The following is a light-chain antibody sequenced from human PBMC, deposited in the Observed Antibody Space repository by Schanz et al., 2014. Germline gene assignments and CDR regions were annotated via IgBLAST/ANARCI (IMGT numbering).Light chain of an antibody. CDR1: QSVSSNY. V-gene: IGKV3-20*01. J-gene: IGKJ1*01. CDR2: GAS. CDR3: QQFGKLPWT. Sequence: EIVLTQSPGTLSLSPGERATLSCRASQSVSSNYLAWYQQKPGQAPRLVIYGASSRATGIPDRFSGSGSGTDFTLTITRLEPEDFAVFYCQQFGKLPWTFGQGTKVEIK.